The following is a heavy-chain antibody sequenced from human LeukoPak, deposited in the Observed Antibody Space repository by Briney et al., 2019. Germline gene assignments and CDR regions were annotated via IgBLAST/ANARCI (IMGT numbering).Heavy chain of an antibody. V-gene: IGHV4-59*01. Sequence: PSETLSLICTVSGGSISSYYWSWIRQPPGKGLEWIGYIYYTGSTNYNPSLMSRVSISIDTSKNQFSLKLSSVTAADTAVYYCARRMPSGTVDNWGQGTLVTVSS. J-gene: IGHJ4*02. D-gene: IGHD2-15*01. CDR1: GGSISSYY. CDR2: IYYTGST. CDR3: ARRMPSGTVDN.